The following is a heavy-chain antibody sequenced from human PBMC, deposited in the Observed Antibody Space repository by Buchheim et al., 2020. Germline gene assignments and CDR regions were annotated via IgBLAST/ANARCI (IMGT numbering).Heavy chain of an antibody. Sequence: QVQLVQSGAEVKKPGASVKVSCKASGYTFTSYYMHWVRQAPGQGLEWMGIINPSGGSTSYAQKFQGRVTMTRDTSTSTVYMELSSLRSEDTAVYYCASDIVVVPAAMRGDYYYYGMDVWGQGTT. CDR3: ASDIVVVPAAMRGDYYYYGMDV. CDR1: GYTFTSYY. J-gene: IGHJ6*02. CDR2: INPSGGST. V-gene: IGHV1-46*01. D-gene: IGHD2-2*01.